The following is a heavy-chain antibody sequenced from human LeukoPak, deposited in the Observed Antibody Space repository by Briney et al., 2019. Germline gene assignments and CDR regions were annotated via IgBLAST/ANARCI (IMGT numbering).Heavy chain of an antibody. D-gene: IGHD3-10*01. CDR2: IWYDGSNK. Sequence: HPGGSLRLSCAASGFTFSSYGMHWVRQAPGKGLERVAVIWYDGSNKYYADSVKGRFTISRDNSKNTLYLQMNSLRAEDTAVYYCASSVRPDSPIFDYWGQGTLVTVSS. J-gene: IGHJ4*02. CDR1: GFTFSSYG. CDR3: ASSVRPDSPIFDY. V-gene: IGHV3-33*01.